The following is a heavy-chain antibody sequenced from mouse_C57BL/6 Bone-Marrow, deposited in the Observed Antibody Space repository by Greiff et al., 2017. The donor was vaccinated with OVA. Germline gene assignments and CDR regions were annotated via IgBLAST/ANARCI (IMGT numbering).Heavy chain of an antibody. CDR2: ISYDGSN. J-gene: IGHJ2*01. CDR1: GYSITRGYY. Sequence: ESGPGLVKPSQSLSLTCSVTGYSITRGYYWNWIRQFPGNKLEWMGYISYDGSNNYNPSLKNRISITRDTSKNQFFLKLNSVTTEDTATYYCALGRYSNSDYWGQGTTLTVSS. CDR3: ALGRYSNSDY. V-gene: IGHV3-6*01. D-gene: IGHD2-5*01.